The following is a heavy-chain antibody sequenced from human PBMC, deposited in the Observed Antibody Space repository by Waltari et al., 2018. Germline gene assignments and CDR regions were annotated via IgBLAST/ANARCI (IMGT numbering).Heavy chain of an antibody. J-gene: IGHJ3*02. V-gene: IGHV4-34*01. CDR1: GGSFSAYY. CDR3: ARRRIGAAVGDTFDI. D-gene: IGHD6-13*01. CDR2: IKHSGIT. Sequence: QVQLQLWGAGLLKPSETLSLKCAVYGGSFSAYYWSWIHQPPGKALEWIGEIKHSGITNYNPSLKSRVTISVDTSKNLFSLNLKSVIAADTAVYYCARRRIGAAVGDTFDIWGQGTMVTVSS.